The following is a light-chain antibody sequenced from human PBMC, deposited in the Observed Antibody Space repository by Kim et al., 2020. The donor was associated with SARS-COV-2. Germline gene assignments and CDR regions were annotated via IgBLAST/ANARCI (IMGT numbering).Light chain of an antibody. J-gene: IGKJ1*01. Sequence: DIQMTQSPSSLTASVGDRVIITCRASQSISTYLNWYRQKPGKAPELLIYRASYLQSGVPPRFSGSGSGTYFTLTISSLQLEDFATYYCTQSYNTPWTFCQGAKM. V-gene: IGKV1-39*01. CDR1: QSISTY. CDR2: RAS. CDR3: TQSYNTPWT.